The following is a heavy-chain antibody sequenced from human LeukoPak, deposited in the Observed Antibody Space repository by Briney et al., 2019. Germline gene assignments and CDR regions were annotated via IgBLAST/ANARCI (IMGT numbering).Heavy chain of an antibody. V-gene: IGHV3-30*02. CDR1: GFTFSSYG. J-gene: IGHJ4*02. CDR2: IRDDGSNK. Sequence: RGSLRLSCAASGFTFSSYGMYWVRRAPGKGLEWVAFIRDDGSNKYYADSVKGRFTISRDNSKKTLYLQMNSLRAEDTAVYYCAKKSYSDYWGQGTLVTVSS. CDR3: AKKSYSDY. D-gene: IGHD1-26*01.